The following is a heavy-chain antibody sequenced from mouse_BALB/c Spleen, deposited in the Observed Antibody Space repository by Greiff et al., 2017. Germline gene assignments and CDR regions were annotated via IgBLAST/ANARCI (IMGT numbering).Heavy chain of an antibody. V-gene: IGHV2-9*02. CDR2: IWAGGST. J-gene: IGHJ4*01. CDR1: GFSLTSYG. Sequence: VQLQESGPGLVAPSQSLSITCTVSGFSLTSYGVHWVRQPPGKGLEWLGVIWAGGSTNYNSALMSRLSISKDNSKSQVFLKMNSLQTDDTAMYYCARGYGNYVGYAMDYWGQGTSVTVSS. CDR3: ARGYGNYVGYAMDY. D-gene: IGHD2-1*01.